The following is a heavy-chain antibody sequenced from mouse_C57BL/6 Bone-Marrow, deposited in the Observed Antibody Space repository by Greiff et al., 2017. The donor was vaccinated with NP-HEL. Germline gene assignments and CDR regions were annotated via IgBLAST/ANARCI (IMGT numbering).Heavy chain of an antibody. J-gene: IGHJ3*01. CDR3: ARRGWRFAY. Sequence: EVMLVESGGDLVKPGGSLTLSCAASGFTFSSYGMSWVRQTPDKRLEWVATISSGGSYTYYPDSVKGRFTISRDNAKNTLYLQMSSLKSEDTAMYYCARRGWRFAYWGQGTLVTVSA. CDR2: ISSGGSYT. CDR1: GFTFSSYG. V-gene: IGHV5-6*02. D-gene: IGHD2-3*01.